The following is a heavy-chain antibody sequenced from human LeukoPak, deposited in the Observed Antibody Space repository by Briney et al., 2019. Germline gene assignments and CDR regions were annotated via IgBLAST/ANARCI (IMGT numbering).Heavy chain of an antibody. J-gene: IGHJ1*01. CDR2: IKSDGTT. V-gene: IGHV3-74*01. CDR3: ARAPSEIGGYYPEYFRH. Sequence: GGSLRLSCAASGFNFSSYWMHWVRQAPGKGLVWVSRIKSDGTTNYADSVKGRFTISRDNAKNTLSLQMNSLRAEDTGVYYCARAPSEIGGYYPEYFRHWGQGTLVTVSS. CDR1: GFNFSSYW. D-gene: IGHD3-22*01.